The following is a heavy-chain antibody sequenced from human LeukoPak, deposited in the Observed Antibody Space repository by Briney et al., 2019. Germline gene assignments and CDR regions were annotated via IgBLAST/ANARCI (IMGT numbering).Heavy chain of an antibody. J-gene: IGHJ4*02. V-gene: IGHV4-34*01. CDR1: GGSVSGYY. Sequence: SETLSLTCAVYGGSVSGYYWSWIRQPPGKGLEWVGEINHSGSTNYNPSPKSRVTISVDTSKNQFSLKLSSVTDADTAVYYCARLTMVRGIWGQGTLVTVSS. CDR3: ARLTMVRGI. D-gene: IGHD3-10*01. CDR2: INHSGST.